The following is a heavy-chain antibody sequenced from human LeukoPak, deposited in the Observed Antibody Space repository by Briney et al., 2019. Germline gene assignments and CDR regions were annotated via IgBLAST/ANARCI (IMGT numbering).Heavy chain of an antibody. CDR1: TYSISISSGYY. CDR3: ARRKGGSDSIDY. Sequence: PSETLSLTCAVSTYSISISSGYYWDWLRQPPGKGLVWIGTISPIATPYYNPSLTSRATVSINTSKIQFSMRLTYVTAADTAIYYCARRKGGSDSIDYWGQGTLVTMSS. D-gene: IGHD2-21*02. J-gene: IGHJ4*02. V-gene: IGHV4-38-2*01. CDR2: ISPIATP.